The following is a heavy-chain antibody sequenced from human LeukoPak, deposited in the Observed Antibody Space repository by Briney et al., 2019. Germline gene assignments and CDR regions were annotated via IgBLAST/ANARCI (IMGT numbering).Heavy chain of an antibody. D-gene: IGHD2-2*02. Sequence: GESLKISCKGSGYSFTSYWIGWVRQMPGKGLEWMGIIYPGDSDTRYSPSFQGQVTISADKSISTAYLQWSSLKASDTAMYYCARADIVVVPAAIRRDYDAFDIWGQGTVVTVSS. V-gene: IGHV5-51*01. CDR1: GYSFTSYW. J-gene: IGHJ3*02. CDR3: ARADIVVVPAAIRRDYDAFDI. CDR2: IYPGDSDT.